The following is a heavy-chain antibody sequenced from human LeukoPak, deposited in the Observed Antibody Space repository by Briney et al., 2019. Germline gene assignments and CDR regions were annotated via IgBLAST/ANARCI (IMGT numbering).Heavy chain of an antibody. D-gene: IGHD2-21*02. Sequence: SETLSLTCTVSGGSISSYYWSWIRQPPGKGLEWIGYIYYSGSTNYNPSLKSRVTISVDTSKNQFSLKLSSVTAADTAVYYCAREREYCGGDCYSEFDYWGQGTLVTVSS. CDR3: AREREYCGGDCYSEFDY. CDR1: GGSISSYY. V-gene: IGHV4-59*01. CDR2: IYYSGST. J-gene: IGHJ4*02.